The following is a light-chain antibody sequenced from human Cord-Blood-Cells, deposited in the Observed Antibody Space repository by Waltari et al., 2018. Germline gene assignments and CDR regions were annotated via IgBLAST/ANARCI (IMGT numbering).Light chain of an antibody. CDR3: SSYTSSSTWV. Sequence: QSALTHPASVSGSPAQSIPLSCTGTSSDVGGCNYVSWYQQHPGKAPKLMIYDVSNRPSGVSNRFSGSKSGNTASLTISGLQAEDEADYYCSSYTSSSTWVFGGGTKLTVL. J-gene: IGLJ3*02. CDR2: DVS. CDR1: SSDVGGCNY. V-gene: IGLV2-14*03.